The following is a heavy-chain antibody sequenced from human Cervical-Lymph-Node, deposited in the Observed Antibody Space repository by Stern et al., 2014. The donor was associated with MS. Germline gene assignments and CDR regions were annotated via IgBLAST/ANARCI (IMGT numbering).Heavy chain of an antibody. CDR2: IYSGGST. Sequence: VQLVESGGGLIQPGGSLRLSCAASGFTVSSNYMSWVRQAPGKGLEWVSVIYSGGSTYYADSVKGRFTISRDNSKNTLYLQMNSLRAEDTAVYYCAREHRGSSGWYSYYFDYWGQGTLVTVSS. J-gene: IGHJ4*02. CDR1: GFTVSSNY. V-gene: IGHV3-53*01. CDR3: AREHRGSSGWYSYYFDY. D-gene: IGHD6-19*01.